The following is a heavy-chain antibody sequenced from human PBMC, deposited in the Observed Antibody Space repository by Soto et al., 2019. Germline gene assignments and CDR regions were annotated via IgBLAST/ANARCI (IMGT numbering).Heavy chain of an antibody. CDR3: ASLYSSSWYT. V-gene: IGHV4-39*01. D-gene: IGHD6-13*01. J-gene: IGHJ5*02. CDR1: GGSIISSSYY. Sequence: QLLESGPGLVRPSETLSLTCTVAGGSIISSSYYWGWIRQPPGKGLEWIGSIYYSGSTYYNPSLKSRVTLSVDTSKNQFSLKLSSVTAADTAVYYCASLYSSSWYTWAQGTLVTVSS. CDR2: IYYSGST.